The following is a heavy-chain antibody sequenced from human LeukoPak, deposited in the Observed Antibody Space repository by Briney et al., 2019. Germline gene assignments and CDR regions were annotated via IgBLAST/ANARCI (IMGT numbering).Heavy chain of an antibody. CDR2: ITSGGNT. Sequence: GGSLRLSCAASGFTFNNYGMSWVRQAPGKGLEWVSGITSGGNTYYADSVKGRFTISRDISKNTPYLEMDSLRVEDTAVYYCAKSREGFNSGFDYWGQGTLVTVSS. D-gene: IGHD5-24*01. J-gene: IGHJ4*02. V-gene: IGHV3-23*01. CDR1: GFTFNNYG. CDR3: AKSREGFNSGFDY.